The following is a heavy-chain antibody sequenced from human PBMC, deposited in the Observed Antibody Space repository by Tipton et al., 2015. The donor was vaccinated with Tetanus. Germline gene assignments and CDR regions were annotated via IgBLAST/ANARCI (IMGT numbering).Heavy chain of an antibody. J-gene: IGHJ4*02. V-gene: IGHV4-59*01. D-gene: IGHD3-10*01. Sequence: GLVKPSETLSLTCTVSGGSISSYYWSWIRQPPGKGLEWIGYIYYSGDTNYNPSLKSRATMSVDTSKNQFPLKLSSVTAADTAVYYCARAAAEWFGESTFDYWGQGTLVTVSS. CDR3: ARAAAEWFGESTFDY. CDR2: IYYSGDT. CDR1: GGSISSYY.